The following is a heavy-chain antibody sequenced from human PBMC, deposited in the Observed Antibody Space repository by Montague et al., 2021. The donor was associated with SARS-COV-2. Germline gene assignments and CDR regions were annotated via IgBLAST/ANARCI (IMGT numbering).Heavy chain of an antibody. D-gene: IGHD3-10*01. CDR2: ISSSSSYI. J-gene: IGHJ4*02. CDR1: GFTFSSYS. CDR3: ARDVTMVRGVPFDY. Sequence: SLRLSCAASGFTFSSYSMNWVRQAPGKGLEWVSSISSSSSYIYYADSVKGRFTISRDNAKNSLYLQMNSLRAEDTAVYYCARDVTMVRGVPFDYWGRGTLVTVSS. V-gene: IGHV3-21*01.